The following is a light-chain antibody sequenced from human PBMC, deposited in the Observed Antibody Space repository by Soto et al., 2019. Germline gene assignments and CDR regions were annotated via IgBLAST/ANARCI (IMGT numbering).Light chain of an antibody. J-gene: IGKJ3*01. V-gene: IGKV3D-20*01. Sequence: EIVLTQSPATLSLSPGERATLSCGASQSVSSSYLAWYQQKPGLAPRLLIYDASSRDTGIPDRFSGSGSGTDFTLTISRLEPEDFAVYYCQQYGSSPLFTFGPGTKVDIK. CDR2: DAS. CDR1: QSVSSSY. CDR3: QQYGSSPLFT.